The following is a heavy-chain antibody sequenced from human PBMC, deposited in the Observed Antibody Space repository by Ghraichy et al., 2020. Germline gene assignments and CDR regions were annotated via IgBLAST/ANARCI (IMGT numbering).Heavy chain of an antibody. Sequence: GGSLRLSCAPSGFILSDYYMDWVRQAPGKGLEWVGRTTSKATKYITPYAASVKGRFTILRDDSKNSLYLQMNSLKTEDTAVYYCTRGHWGMDVWGQGTTVTVSS. J-gene: IGHJ6*02. V-gene: IGHV3-72*01. CDR1: GFILSDYY. D-gene: IGHD1-1*01. CDR3: TRGHWGMDV. CDR2: TTSKATKYIT.